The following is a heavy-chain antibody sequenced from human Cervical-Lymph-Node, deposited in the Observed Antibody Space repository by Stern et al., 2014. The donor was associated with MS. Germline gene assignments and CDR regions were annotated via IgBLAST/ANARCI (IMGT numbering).Heavy chain of an antibody. CDR1: GFTFNNYA. CDR3: AKAIVVVIATSGYFDY. V-gene: IGHV3-23*04. J-gene: IGHJ4*02. D-gene: IGHD3-22*01. Sequence: EVQLEESGGGLVQPGGSLRLSCAASGFTFNNYAMTWVRQAPGKGLEWVSGMSGNGGSTYYADSVKGRFTISRDNSRNTLFLQMNSLRAEDTAVYYCAKAIVVVIATSGYFDYWGQGTLVTVSS. CDR2: MSGNGGST.